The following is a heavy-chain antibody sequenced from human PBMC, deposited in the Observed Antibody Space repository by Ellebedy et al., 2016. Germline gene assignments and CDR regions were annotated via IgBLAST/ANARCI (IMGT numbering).Heavy chain of an antibody. CDR3: VRGAPYYYYMDV. J-gene: IGHJ6*03. Sequence: GRFTISRDNSKNTLYLQMNSLRAGDTAIYYCVRGAPYYYYMDVWGKGTTVTVSS. V-gene: IGHV3-30*07.